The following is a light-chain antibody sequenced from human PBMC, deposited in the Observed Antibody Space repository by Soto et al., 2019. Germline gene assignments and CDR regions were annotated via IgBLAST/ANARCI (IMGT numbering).Light chain of an antibody. V-gene: IGKV3-20*01. CDR3: KQYDISPYT. CDR2: AAS. Sequence: EIVLTQSPGTLSLSPGERATLSCRTSQSVSGSYITWYQQKPGQPPRLLIYAASNRATGIPDRFSGSGSGTDFTLTISRLEPDDFAMYYCKQYDISPYTFGQGTKLDIK. CDR1: QSVSGSY. J-gene: IGKJ2*01.